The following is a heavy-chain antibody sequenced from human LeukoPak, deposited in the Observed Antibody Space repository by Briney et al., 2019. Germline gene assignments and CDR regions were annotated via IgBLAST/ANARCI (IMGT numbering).Heavy chain of an antibody. CDR1: SGSFSGYY. D-gene: IGHD3-10*01. CDR3: ACLMFRGILIWDY. Sequence: PSETLSLTCAVNSGSFSGYYWSWVRQPPGKGLEWIGEINHSGSTNYNPSLKSRVTISLDTSKNQFSLKLSSVTAADTAVYYCACLMFRGILIWDYWGQGTLVTVSS. V-gene: IGHV4-34*01. J-gene: IGHJ4*02. CDR2: INHSGST.